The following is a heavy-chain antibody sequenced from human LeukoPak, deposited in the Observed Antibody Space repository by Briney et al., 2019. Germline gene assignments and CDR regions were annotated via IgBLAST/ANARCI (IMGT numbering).Heavy chain of an antibody. CDR1: GYTFTSYA. CDR2: IIPIFGTA. CDR3: ARDPPGGAAADAALDY. V-gene: IGHV1-69*13. Sequence: ASVKVSCKASGYTFTSYAISWVRQAPGQGLEWMGGIIPIFGTANYAQKFQGRVTITADESTSTAYMELSSLRSEDTAVYYCARDPPGGAAADAALDYWGQGTLVTVSS. D-gene: IGHD6-13*01. J-gene: IGHJ4*02.